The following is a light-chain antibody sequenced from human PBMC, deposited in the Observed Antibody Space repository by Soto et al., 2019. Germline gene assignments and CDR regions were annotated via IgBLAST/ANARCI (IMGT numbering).Light chain of an antibody. CDR1: QSISSY. J-gene: IGKJ4*01. V-gene: IGKV1-39*01. CDR2: DAS. CDR3: QQGHNAPRT. Sequence: DIQMTQSPSSLSASVGDRVTITCRASQSISSYLIWYQQKPGKAPQLLIYDASTLQSGVPSRFSGSGSGTEFTLNISSLQTDDFETYYCQQGHNAPRTFGGGTKVEIK.